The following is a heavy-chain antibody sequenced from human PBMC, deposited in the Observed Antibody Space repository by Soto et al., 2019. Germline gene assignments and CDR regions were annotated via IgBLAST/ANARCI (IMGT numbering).Heavy chain of an antibody. D-gene: IGHD6-19*01. CDR3: ARVHSSGWANDAFDI. CDR1: GFTSSSYS. CDR2: ISSSSSYI. Sequence: GGSLRLSCAASGFTSSSYSMNWVRQAPGKGLEWVSSISSSSSYIYCADSVKGRFTISRDNAKNSLYLQMNSLRAEDTAVYYCARVHSSGWANDAFDIWGQGTMVTVSS. J-gene: IGHJ3*02. V-gene: IGHV3-21*01.